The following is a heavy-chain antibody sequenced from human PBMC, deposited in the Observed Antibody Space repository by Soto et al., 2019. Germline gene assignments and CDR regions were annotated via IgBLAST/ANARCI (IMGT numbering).Heavy chain of an antibody. Sequence: ASVKVSCKASGYTFTSYGVSWVRQAPGQGLEWMGWISVYNGVTYYAQRLQDRVTMTTDTSSTTAYMELRSLSSDDTAIYYWSIVGYNWHPVGSYYWGQGTLVTVSS. J-gene: IGHJ4*02. D-gene: IGHD1-20*01. CDR2: ISVYNGVT. CDR1: GYTFTSYG. V-gene: IGHV1-18*01. CDR3: SIVGYNWHPVGSYY.